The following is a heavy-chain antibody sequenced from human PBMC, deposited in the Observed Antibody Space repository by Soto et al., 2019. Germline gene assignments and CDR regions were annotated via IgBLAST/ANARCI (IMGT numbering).Heavy chain of an antibody. J-gene: IGHJ4*02. V-gene: IGHV4-31*03. Sequence: SETLSLTCTVSCGSISSGGYYWSCIRQHPGKGLEWIGYIYYSGSTYYNPSLKSRVTISVDTSKNQFSLKLSSVTAADTAVYYCAGIYSGSPGGTLRYWGQGTLVTVSS. CDR2: IYYSGST. CDR3: AGIYSGSPGGTLRY. D-gene: IGHD1-26*01. CDR1: CGSISSGGYY.